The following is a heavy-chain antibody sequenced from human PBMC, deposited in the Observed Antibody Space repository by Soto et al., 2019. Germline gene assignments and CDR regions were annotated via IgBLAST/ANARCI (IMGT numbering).Heavy chain of an antibody. V-gene: IGHV4-4*02. CDR1: GASIAGGNG. D-gene: IGHD3-10*02. Sequence: VNLKEPGQDRVNPSGTLSPPSAVSGASIAGGNGWGGVAQPPGRGWEWIGEIYHSGSTNYNPSLKSRVTISVDKSKNQFSLKLSSVTAADTAVYYCARGSGFTMSYGMDVWGQGTTVTVSS. CDR3: ARGSGFTMSYGMDV. J-gene: IGHJ6*02. CDR2: IYHSGST.